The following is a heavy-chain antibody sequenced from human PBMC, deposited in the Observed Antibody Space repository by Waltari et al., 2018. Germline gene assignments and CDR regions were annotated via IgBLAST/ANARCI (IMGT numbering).Heavy chain of an antibody. V-gene: IGHV4-39*01. CDR2: IFYSGRT. Sequence: QLQLQESGPGLVKPSETLSLTCTVPGGSISSSISYGGWIRQPPGKGLEWIGSIFYSGRTYYNPSLKSRVSISVDTSKNQFSLRLSSVTAADTAVYYCARHIYCSSTSCYSFDYWGQGTLVTVSS. J-gene: IGHJ4*02. D-gene: IGHD2-2*02. CDR1: GGSISSSISY. CDR3: ARHIYCSSTSCYSFDY.